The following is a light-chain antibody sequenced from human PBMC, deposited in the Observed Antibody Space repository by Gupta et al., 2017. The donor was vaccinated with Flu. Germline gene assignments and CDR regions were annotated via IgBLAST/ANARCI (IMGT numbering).Light chain of an antibody. V-gene: IGLV2-14*01. Sequence: QSALTQPASVSGSPGQSNTISCTGTNNDVGGYNFVSWYQQHPGKAPKLIIYEVSNRPSGVSNRFSGSKSGNTASLTISGLQAEDEAEYYCCSYTTSYTLVFGGGTKLTVL. J-gene: IGLJ3*02. CDR1: NNDVGGYNF. CDR2: EVS. CDR3: CSYTTSYTLV.